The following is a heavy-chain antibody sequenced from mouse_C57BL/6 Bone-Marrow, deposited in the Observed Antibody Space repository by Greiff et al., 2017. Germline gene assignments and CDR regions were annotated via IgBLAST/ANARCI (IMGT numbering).Heavy chain of an antibody. D-gene: IGHD2-1*01. CDR2: LNPNYGTT. V-gene: IGHV1-39*01. CDR3: ARYPHGYGNYVRGAMDY. Sequence: EVQLQQSGPELVKPGASVKISCKASGYSFTDYNMNWVKQSNGKSLEWIGVLNPNYGTTSYNQKFKGKATLTVDQSSSTAYMQLNSLTSEDSAVYYCARYPHGYGNYVRGAMDYWGQGTSVTVSS. J-gene: IGHJ4*01. CDR1: GYSFTDYN.